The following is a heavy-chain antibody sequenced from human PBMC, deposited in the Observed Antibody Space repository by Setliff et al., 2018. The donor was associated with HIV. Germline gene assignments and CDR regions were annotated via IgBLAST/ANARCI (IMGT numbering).Heavy chain of an antibody. CDR1: EFIFSRYA. CDR3: ARDWVDTAMADDY. J-gene: IGHJ4*02. CDR2: ISSDGSDK. Sequence: GGSLRLSCAASEFIFSRYAIYWVRQAPGKGLEWVAVISSDGSDKYYADSVKGRFTISRDNSKDTLYLQMNSLRAEDTAVYYCARDWVDTAMADDYWGQGTLVTVSS. D-gene: IGHD5-18*01. V-gene: IGHV3-30*07.